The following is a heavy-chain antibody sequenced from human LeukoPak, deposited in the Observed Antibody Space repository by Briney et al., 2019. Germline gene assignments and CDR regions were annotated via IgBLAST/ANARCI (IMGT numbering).Heavy chain of an antibody. CDR1: GFTFSSYA. D-gene: IGHD2-21*02. CDR2: ISYDGSNK. V-gene: IGHV3-30*04. Sequence: GGSLRLSCAASGFTFSSYAMHWVRQAPGKGLEWVAVISYDGSNKYYADSVKGRFTISRDNSKNTLYLQMNSLRAEDTAVYYCACVVVTAIGFDWFDPWGQGTLVTVSS. CDR3: ACVVVTAIGFDWFDP. J-gene: IGHJ5*02.